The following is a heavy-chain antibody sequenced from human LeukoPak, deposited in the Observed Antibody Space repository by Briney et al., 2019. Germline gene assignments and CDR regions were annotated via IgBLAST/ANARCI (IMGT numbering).Heavy chain of an antibody. CDR3: AREYSSSSDY. J-gene: IGHJ4*02. V-gene: IGHV3-30-3*01. D-gene: IGHD6-6*01. CDR2: ISYDGSNK. Sequence: GGSLRLSCAASGFTFSSYAMHWIRQAPGKGLEWVAVISYDGSNKYYADSVKGRFTISRDNSKNTLYLQMNSLRAEDTAVYYCAREYSSSSDYWGQGTLVTVSS. CDR1: GFTFSSYA.